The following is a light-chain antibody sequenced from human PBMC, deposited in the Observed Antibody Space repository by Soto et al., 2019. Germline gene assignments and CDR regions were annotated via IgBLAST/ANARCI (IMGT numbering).Light chain of an antibody. CDR3: QQYGSSRFT. J-gene: IGKJ3*01. CDR2: GAS. Sequence: EIVLTQSPGTLSLSPGEKATLSCGASQSVSSDYLAWYQQKPGQAPRLLIYGASSRATCIPDRFSGSGSGTDFTLTISRLEPEDFAVYYCQQYGSSRFTFGPGTKVDIK. V-gene: IGKV3-20*01. CDR1: QSVSSDY.